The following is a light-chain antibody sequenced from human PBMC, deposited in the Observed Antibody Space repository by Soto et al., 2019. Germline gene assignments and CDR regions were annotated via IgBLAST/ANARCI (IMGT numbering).Light chain of an antibody. CDR3: LQDHNYFWT. Sequence: DIQMTQSPSTLSASVGDRVSITCRASQSISRYLAWYQQKPGKAPKLLIYKASSLEGGVPSRFSGSGSGTEFILTISGLQPEDSASYFCLQDHNYFWTFGQGTKVDIK. CDR2: KAS. V-gene: IGKV1-5*03. CDR1: QSISRY. J-gene: IGKJ1*01.